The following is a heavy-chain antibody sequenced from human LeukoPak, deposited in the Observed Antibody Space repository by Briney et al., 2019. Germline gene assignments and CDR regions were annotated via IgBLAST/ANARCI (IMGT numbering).Heavy chain of an antibody. J-gene: IGHJ4*02. CDR3: ARGDSALIKGLDY. CDR2: IYHSGST. D-gene: IGHD5-18*01. V-gene: IGHV4-38-2*02. Sequence: SETLSLTCTVSGYSISSGYYWGWIRQPPGKGLEWIGSIYHSGSTYYNPSLKSRVTISVDTSKNQFSLKLSSVTAADTAVYYCARGDSALIKGLDYWGQGTLVTVSS. CDR1: GYSISSGYY.